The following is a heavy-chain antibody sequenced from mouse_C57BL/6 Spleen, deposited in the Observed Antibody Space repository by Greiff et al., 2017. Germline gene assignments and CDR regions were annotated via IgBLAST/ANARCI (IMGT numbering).Heavy chain of an antibody. J-gene: IGHJ2*01. CDR2: LYPGSGST. CDR1: GSTFTSYC. Sequence: QVQLQQSGAELVKPGASVKMSCKASGSTFTSYCITWVKQRPGQGLEWIGDLYPGSGSTNYNEKFKSKATLTVDTSSSTAYMQLSSLTSEDSAVYYCAREGYGYDEKCDYWGQGTTLTVSS. V-gene: IGHV1-55*01. D-gene: IGHD2-2*01. CDR3: AREGYGYDEKCDY.